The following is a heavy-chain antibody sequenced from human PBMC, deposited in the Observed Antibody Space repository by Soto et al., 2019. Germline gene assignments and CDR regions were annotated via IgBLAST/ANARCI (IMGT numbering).Heavy chain of an antibody. CDR2: IYYSGST. CDR1: GGSISSSRYY. V-gene: IGHV4-39*01. Sequence: SETLSFTCAVSGGSISSSRYYWGWIRQPPGKGLEWIGSIYYSGSTYYNPSLKSRITISVDTSKNQFSLKVSSVTATDTAVYYCARHKDTSSRYLLPDCWGQGALVTVSS. D-gene: IGHD6-13*01. CDR3: ARHKDTSSRYLLPDC. J-gene: IGHJ4*02.